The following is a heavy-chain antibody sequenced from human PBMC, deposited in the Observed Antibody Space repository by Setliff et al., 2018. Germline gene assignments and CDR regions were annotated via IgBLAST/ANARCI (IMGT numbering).Heavy chain of an antibody. CDR3: ARSTNYGMRFWFDN. Sequence: ASVKVSCKASGNIITGHFLHWVRQAPGQGLEWMGWINPDTGDAHYPVNFQGRVTMTRDTSISTGSMELSRLRSDDTAVYFCARSTNYGMRFWFDNWGQGALVTVSS. D-gene: IGHD1-7*01. J-gene: IGHJ4*02. CDR2: INPDTGDA. CDR1: GNIITGHF. V-gene: IGHV1-2*02.